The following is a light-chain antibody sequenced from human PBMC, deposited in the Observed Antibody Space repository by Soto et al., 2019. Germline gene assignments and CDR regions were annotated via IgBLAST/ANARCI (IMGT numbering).Light chain of an antibody. Sequence: QSALTQPASVSGSPGQSITISCTGTSSDVGAYIYVSWYQQHPGKAPKLMIYDITNRPSGVSNRFSGSKSGNTASLTISGLQAEDEADYYCVSFPHSSSSLLGTGTKVTV. CDR2: DIT. CDR3: VSFPHSSSSL. V-gene: IGLV2-14*01. CDR1: SSDVGAYIY. J-gene: IGLJ1*01.